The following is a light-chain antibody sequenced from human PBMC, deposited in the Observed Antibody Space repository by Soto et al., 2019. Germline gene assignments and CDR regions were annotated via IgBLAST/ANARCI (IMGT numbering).Light chain of an antibody. CDR2: EVS. J-gene: IGLJ1*01. Sequence: QSALTQPPSASGTSGQSVTVSCTGIRSVVGGYNSVSWYQHHPGKAPKLMIYEVSKRPSGVPDRFSGSKSANTASLTVSGLQAEDEADYYCSSYAGSNNYVFGTGTKLTVL. V-gene: IGLV2-8*01. CDR3: SSYAGSNNYV. CDR1: RSVVGGYNS.